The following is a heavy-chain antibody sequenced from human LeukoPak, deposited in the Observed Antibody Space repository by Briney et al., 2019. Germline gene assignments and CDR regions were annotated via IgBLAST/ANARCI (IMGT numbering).Heavy chain of an antibody. V-gene: IGHV3-7*01. CDR2: INEDGSEK. Sequence: GGSLRLSCAASGFTFSSYGMHWVRQAPGKGLECVANINEDGSEKYYVDSVKGRFTISRDNAKTSLYLQMNSLRAEDTAVYYCARHLSGVTGYTYGRGIDYWGQGTLVTVSS. J-gene: IGHJ4*02. CDR3: ARHLSGVTGYTYGRGIDY. D-gene: IGHD5-18*01. CDR1: GFTFSSYG.